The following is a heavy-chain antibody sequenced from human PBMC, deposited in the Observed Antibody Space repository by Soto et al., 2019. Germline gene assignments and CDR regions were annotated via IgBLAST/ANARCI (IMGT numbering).Heavy chain of an antibody. J-gene: IGHJ4*02. Sequence: QVQLQESGPGLVKPSETLSLTCTVSGGSISSYYWSWIRQYPGKGLEWIGYMYYSGSTNYKPTLKSRVTISIDTSRNQFSLKLSSVTAADTAVYYCARGTFGVVKDWGQGTLVTVSS. D-gene: IGHD3-3*01. CDR3: ARGTFGVVKD. V-gene: IGHV4-59*01. CDR1: GGSISSYY. CDR2: MYYSGST.